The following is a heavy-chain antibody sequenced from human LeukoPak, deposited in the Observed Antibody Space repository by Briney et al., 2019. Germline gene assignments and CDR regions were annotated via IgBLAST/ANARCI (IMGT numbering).Heavy chain of an antibody. CDR1: GWSFSGYY. Sequence: SETLSLTCAVYGWSFSGYYLSWIRQPPGKGLEWIGEINHSWSTNYHPPLKGRVTISVDKSKNQFSLKLSSVTASDTAVYYCARVGANIVVGSMEVWGRGTTVTVSS. CDR3: ARVGANIVVGSMEV. J-gene: IGHJ6*03. V-gene: IGHV4-34*01. CDR2: INHSWST. D-gene: IGHD2/OR15-2a*01.